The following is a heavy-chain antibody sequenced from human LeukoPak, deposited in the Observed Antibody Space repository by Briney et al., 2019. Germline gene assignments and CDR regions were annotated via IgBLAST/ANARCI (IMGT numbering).Heavy chain of an antibody. V-gene: IGHV3-30-3*01. D-gene: IGHD6-19*01. CDR3: ARDLIAVTGTGFWFDP. CDR2: ISDDGSTE. Sequence: TGGSLRLSCAASGFTFSKAWMSWVRQAPGKGLEWVAVISDDGSTEYYADSVKGRFTISRDNSKNMLYLQMNSLRAEDSAVYYCARDLIAVTGTGFWFDPRGQGTLVTVSS. CDR1: GFTFSKAW. J-gene: IGHJ5*02.